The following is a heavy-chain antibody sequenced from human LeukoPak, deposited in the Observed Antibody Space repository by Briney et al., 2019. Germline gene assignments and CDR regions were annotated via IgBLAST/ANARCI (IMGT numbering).Heavy chain of an antibody. V-gene: IGHV4-59*12. CDR2: IYHSGGT. Sequence: SETLSLTCTVSGGSISNYYWSWIRQPPGKGLEWIGYIYHSGGTKYNPSLKSRVTISVDTSKNQFSLKLSSVTAADTAVYYCARKFDSSSWYLGFDYWGQGTLVTVSS. CDR1: GGSISNYY. D-gene: IGHD6-13*01. J-gene: IGHJ4*02. CDR3: ARKFDSSSWYLGFDY.